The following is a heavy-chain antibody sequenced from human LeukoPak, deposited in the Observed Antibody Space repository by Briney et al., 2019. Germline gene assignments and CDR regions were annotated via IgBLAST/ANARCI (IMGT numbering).Heavy chain of an antibody. Sequence: GGSLRLSCAASGFTFSSYWMSWVRQAPGKGLEWVANIKQDGSEKYYVDSVKGRFTISRDNAKNSLYLQMNSLRAEDTAVYYCARDGLMWGSGSYYFDCWGQGTLVTVSS. CDR2: IKQDGSEK. D-gene: IGHD3-10*01. CDR3: ARDGLMWGSGSYYFDC. J-gene: IGHJ4*02. V-gene: IGHV3-7*05. CDR1: GFTFSSYW.